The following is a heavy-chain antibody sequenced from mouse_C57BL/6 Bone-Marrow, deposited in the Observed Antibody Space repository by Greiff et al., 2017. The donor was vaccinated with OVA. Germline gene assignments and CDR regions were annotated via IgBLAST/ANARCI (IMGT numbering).Heavy chain of an antibody. Sequence: VQLQQSGAELVRPGASVTLSCKASGYTFTDYEMHWVKQTPVHGLEWIGAIDPDTGGTAYNQKFKGKALLTADKSTSTAYMELLSLTSEDSAVYYCTRGYSNYYAMDYWGQGTSVTVSS. D-gene: IGHD2-5*01. V-gene: IGHV1-15*01. J-gene: IGHJ4*01. CDR2: IDPDTGGT. CDR1: GYTFTDYE. CDR3: TRGYSNYYAMDY.